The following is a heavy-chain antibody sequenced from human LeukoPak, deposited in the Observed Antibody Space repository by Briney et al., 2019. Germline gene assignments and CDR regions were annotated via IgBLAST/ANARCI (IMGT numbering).Heavy chain of an antibody. CDR3: ARGRGSSWYYFDT. CDR1: GGSISSSSYY. J-gene: IGHJ4*02. V-gene: IGHV4-39*07. CDR2: IYYSGST. Sequence: SETLSLTCTVSGGSISSSSYYWGWIRQPPGKGLEWIGSIYYSGSTYYNPSLKSRVTISVDTSKNQFSLKLSSVTAADTAVYYCARGRGSSWYYFDTWGQGTLVTVSS. D-gene: IGHD6-13*01.